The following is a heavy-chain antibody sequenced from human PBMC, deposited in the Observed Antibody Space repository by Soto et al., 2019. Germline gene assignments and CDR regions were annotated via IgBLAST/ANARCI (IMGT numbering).Heavy chain of an antibody. J-gene: IGHJ5*02. CDR1: GFTVSSNY. Sequence: EVQLVESGGGLVQPGGSLRLSCAASGFTVSSNYMSWVRQAPGKGLAWVSVIYSGGSTYYADSVKGRFTISRDNSKNTLDLQMNSLRAEDTAVYYCARGSRGEDWFDPWGQGTLVTVSS. CDR2: IYSGGST. V-gene: IGHV3-66*01. D-gene: IGHD3-16*01. CDR3: ARGSRGEDWFDP.